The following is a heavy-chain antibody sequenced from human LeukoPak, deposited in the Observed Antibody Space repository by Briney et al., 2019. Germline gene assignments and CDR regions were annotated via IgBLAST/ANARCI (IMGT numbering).Heavy chain of an antibody. CDR2: ISGSGGST. CDR3: AKDMDIVVVAWFDP. CDR1: GFTFNSYA. J-gene: IGHJ5*02. Sequence: GGSLRLSCAASGFTFNSYAMSWVRQAPGKGLEWVSAISGSGGSTYYADSVKGRFTISRDNSKNTLYLQMNSLRAEETAVYYCAKDMDIVVVAWFDPWGQGTLVTVSS. D-gene: IGHD2-15*01. V-gene: IGHV3-23*01.